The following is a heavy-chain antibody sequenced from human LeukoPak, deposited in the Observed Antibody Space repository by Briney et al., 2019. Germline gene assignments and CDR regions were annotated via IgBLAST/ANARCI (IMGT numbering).Heavy chain of an antibody. CDR1: GFIFSSYA. CDR2: IWYDGSSK. D-gene: IGHD6-19*01. J-gene: IGHJ2*01. CDR3: AKTSVAASRDWYFDL. Sequence: GRSLRLSCAASGFIFSSYAMHWVRQAPGKGLEWVAVIWYDGSSKYYADSVKGRFTISRDNSKNTLYLQMNSLRAEDTAVYYCAKTSVAASRDWYFDLWGRGTLVTVSS. V-gene: IGHV3-33*06.